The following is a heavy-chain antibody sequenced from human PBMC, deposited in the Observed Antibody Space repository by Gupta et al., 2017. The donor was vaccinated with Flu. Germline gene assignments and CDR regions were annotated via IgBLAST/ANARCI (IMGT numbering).Heavy chain of an antibody. CDR1: GFTLSSYG. V-gene: IGHV3-30*18. Sequence: QVQLVESGGGGVQLGTSRRLSCAAPGFTLSSYGMHWVPQAPGKGLEWVADIASDGSHKDYADSVRCRFTISRDNSKNTLSLEMDSLRVEDTAVYYCAKDGPWTASCPYYCYYMDVWGKGTTVTVSS. J-gene: IGHJ6*03. D-gene: IGHD2-2*01. CDR2: IASDGSHK. CDR3: AKDGPWTASCPYYCYYMDV.